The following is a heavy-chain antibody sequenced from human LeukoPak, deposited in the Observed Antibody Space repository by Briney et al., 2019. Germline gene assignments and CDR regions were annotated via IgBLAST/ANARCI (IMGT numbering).Heavy chain of an antibody. J-gene: IGHJ4*02. Sequence: GGSLRLSCEVSGVIFEQYGMHWVRQAPGKGLEWVAGISWNGVTINYGDSVKGRFTISRDNAKSFPYLQMNSLRPEDTALYYCVKDISGWSYFDYWGQGTRVTVSP. V-gene: IGHV3-9*01. CDR2: ISWNGVTI. D-gene: IGHD6-19*01. CDR3: VKDISGWSYFDY. CDR1: GVIFEQYG.